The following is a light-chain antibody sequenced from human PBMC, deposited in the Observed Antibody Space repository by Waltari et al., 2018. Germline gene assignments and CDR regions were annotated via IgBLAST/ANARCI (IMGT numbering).Light chain of an antibody. J-gene: IGLJ2*01. Sequence: QSVLTQPPSASGTPGQRVTISCSGSSSNIGSNTVNWYQQLPGTAPKPLLDSNNQRPSGVPGRFSGSKSGTSASLAISGLQSEDEADYYCAAWDDSLNGLVFGGGTKLTVL. CDR3: AAWDDSLNGLV. CDR2: SNN. CDR1: SSNIGSNT. V-gene: IGLV1-44*01.